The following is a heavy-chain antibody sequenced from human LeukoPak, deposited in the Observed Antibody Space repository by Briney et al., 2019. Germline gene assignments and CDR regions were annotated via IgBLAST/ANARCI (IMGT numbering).Heavy chain of an antibody. CDR2: ISGGGDIT. CDR3: VREDTPATANY. J-gene: IGHJ4*02. V-gene: IGHV3-23*01. D-gene: IGHD2-21*02. CDR1: GFNFANHA. Sequence: GGSLRLSCAASGFNFANHAMSWVRQTAGKGLEWVSAISGGGDITYYADSVKGRFTVSRDNSKDTLFLQMHSLRPGDTAVYYCVREDTPATANYWGQGTLVTISS.